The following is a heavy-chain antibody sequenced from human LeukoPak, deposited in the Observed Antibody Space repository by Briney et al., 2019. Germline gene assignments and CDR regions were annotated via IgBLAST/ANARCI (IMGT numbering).Heavy chain of an antibody. Sequence: PGGSLRLSCAASGFTFSSYGMHWVRQAPGKGLEWVAVIPYDGSNKYYADSVKGRFTISRDNSKNTLYLQMNSLRAEDTAVYYCAKDRFIYYGSGSFDYWGQGTLVTVSS. CDR1: GFTFSSYG. J-gene: IGHJ4*02. D-gene: IGHD3-10*01. CDR2: IPYDGSNK. V-gene: IGHV3-30*18. CDR3: AKDRFIYYGSGSFDY.